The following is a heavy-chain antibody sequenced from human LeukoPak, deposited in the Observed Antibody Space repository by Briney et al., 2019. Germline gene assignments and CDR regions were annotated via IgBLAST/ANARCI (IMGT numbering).Heavy chain of an antibody. CDR3: ASGHYADYYFDY. V-gene: IGHV4-39*07. J-gene: IGHJ4*02. Sequence: SETLSLTCTVSGGSISSGPNYWGWIRQPPGKGLDWIGRIHYRGSTRYNLSVESRVTISVDTSKNQFSLKLSSVSAADAAVYYCASGHYADYYFDYWGQGTLVTVSS. CDR1: GGSISSGPNY. CDR2: IHYRGST. D-gene: IGHD4-17*01.